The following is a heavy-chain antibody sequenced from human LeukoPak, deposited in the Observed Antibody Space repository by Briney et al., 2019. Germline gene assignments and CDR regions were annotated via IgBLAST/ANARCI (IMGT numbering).Heavy chain of an antibody. CDR2: ISGSGGST. D-gene: IGHD2-15*01. Sequence: GGTLRLSCAASGFTFSSYGMSRVRQAPGKGLEWVSAISGSGGSTYYADSGKGRFTISRDNSKTTLYLQMNSLRADDTAVYYCAKGGRYCSGGNCYFFDYWGQGTLVTVSS. CDR1: GFTFSSYG. V-gene: IGHV3-23*01. CDR3: AKGGRYCSGGNCYFFDY. J-gene: IGHJ4*02.